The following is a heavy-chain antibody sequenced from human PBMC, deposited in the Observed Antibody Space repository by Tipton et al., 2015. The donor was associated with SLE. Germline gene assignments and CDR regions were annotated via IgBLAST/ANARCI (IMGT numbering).Heavy chain of an antibody. V-gene: IGHV4-34*01. CDR3: ARGPYSSSSGPYCFDY. CDR2: INHSGST. D-gene: IGHD6-6*01. CDR1: GGSFSGYY. J-gene: IGHJ4*02. Sequence: TLSLTCAVYGGSFSGYYWSWIRQPPGKGLEWIGEINHSGSTNYNPSLKSRVTISVDTSKNQFSLKLSSVTAADTAVYYCARGPYSSSSGPYCFDYWGQGTLVTVSS.